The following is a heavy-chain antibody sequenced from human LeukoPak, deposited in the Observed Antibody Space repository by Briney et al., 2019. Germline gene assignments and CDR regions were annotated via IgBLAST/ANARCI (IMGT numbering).Heavy chain of an antibody. CDR1: GFTFSSYA. J-gene: IGHJ4*02. D-gene: IGHD2-8*01. CDR3: ARLPLYGPPPLADY. CDR2: ISGSGGST. V-gene: IGHV3-23*01. Sequence: GGSLRLSCAASGFTFSSYAMSWVRQAPGKGLEWVSAISGSGGSTYYADSVKGRFTISRDNSKNTLYLQMNSLRAEDTAVYYCARLPLYGPPPLADYWGQGTLVTVSS.